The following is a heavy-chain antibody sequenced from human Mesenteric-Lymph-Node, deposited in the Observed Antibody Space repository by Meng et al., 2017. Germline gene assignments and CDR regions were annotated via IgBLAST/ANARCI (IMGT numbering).Heavy chain of an antibody. D-gene: IGHD1-14*01. CDR2: ISSSSSYI. CDR1: GSTFSSYS. V-gene: IGHV3-21*01. Sequence: GESLKFSCAASGSTFSSYSMNWVRQAPGKGLEWVSSISSSSSYIYYADSVKGRFTISRDNSKNTLYLQMNSLRAEDTAVYYCARGADPDDWGQGTLVTVSS. J-gene: IGHJ4*02. CDR3: ARGADPDD.